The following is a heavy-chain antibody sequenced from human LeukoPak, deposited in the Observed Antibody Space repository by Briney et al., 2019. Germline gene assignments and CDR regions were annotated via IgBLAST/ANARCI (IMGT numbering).Heavy chain of an antibody. V-gene: IGHV3-48*02. Sequence: PGGSLRLSCAASGFTFSSYSMNWVRQAPGKGLEGVSYISSSSSTIYYADSVKGRFTISRDNAKNSLYLQMNSLRDEDTAVYYCARVANHFDWSIDYWGQGTLVTVSS. CDR2: ISSSSSTI. D-gene: IGHD3-9*01. J-gene: IGHJ4*02. CDR1: GFTFSSYS. CDR3: ARVANHFDWSIDY.